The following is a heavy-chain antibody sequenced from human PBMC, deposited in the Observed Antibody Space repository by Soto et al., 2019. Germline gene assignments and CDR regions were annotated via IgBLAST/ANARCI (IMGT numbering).Heavy chain of an antibody. CDR1: GFTFSSYA. CDR2: ISGSGGST. CDR3: AKGTVYSSGWRGGIDY. D-gene: IGHD6-19*01. Sequence: LRLSCAASGFTFSSYAMSWVRQAPGKGLEWVSAISGSGGSTYYADSVKGRFTISRDNSKNTLYLQMNSLRAEDTAVYYCAKGTVYSSGWRGGIDYWGQGTLVTVSS. J-gene: IGHJ4*02. V-gene: IGHV3-23*01.